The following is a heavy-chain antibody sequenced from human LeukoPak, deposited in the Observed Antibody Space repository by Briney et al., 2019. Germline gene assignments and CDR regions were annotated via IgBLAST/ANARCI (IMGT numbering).Heavy chain of an antibody. CDR1: GGSTSSSDYY. CDR3: ARDDSSAYYPCYYYYGMDV. J-gene: IGHJ6*04. D-gene: IGHD3-22*01. V-gene: IGHV4-39*07. CDR2: VYYAGST. Sequence: PSETLSLTCNVSGGSTSSSDYYWGWVRQPPGTGLEWLGNVYYAGSTYYNPSLKRRVTISVDTSKNQFSLKLSSVTAAAPAVFSCARDDSSAYYPCYYYYGMDVWGEGAKVTVSS.